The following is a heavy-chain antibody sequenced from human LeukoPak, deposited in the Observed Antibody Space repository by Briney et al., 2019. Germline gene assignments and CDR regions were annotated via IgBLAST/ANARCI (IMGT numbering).Heavy chain of an antibody. CDR3: ARGNYCSGGSCYDGAFDY. CDR1: GYTFTSYG. Sequence: ASVKVSCKASGYTFTSYGISWVRQAPGQRLEWTGWISAYNGNTNYAQKLQGRVTMTTDTSTSTAYMELRSLRSDDTAVYYCARGNYCSGGSCYDGAFDYWGQGTLVTVSS. D-gene: IGHD2-15*01. V-gene: IGHV1-18*01. CDR2: ISAYNGNT. J-gene: IGHJ4*02.